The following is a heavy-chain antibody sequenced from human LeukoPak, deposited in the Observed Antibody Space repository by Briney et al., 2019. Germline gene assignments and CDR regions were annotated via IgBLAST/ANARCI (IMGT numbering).Heavy chain of an antibody. CDR1: GGSIRGSCCY. D-gene: IGHD3-16*01. CDR3: SRTTGDSAIIAAH. CDR2: TSYSGST. Sequence: PSETLSLTXTVSGGSIRGSCCYWGWIRQTPGKDLEWIGSTSYSGSTHYNPSFKSRVTVSVDTSKNQFFLNLSSVTAADTAVYYCSRTTGDSAIIAAHWGQGTLVTVSS. J-gene: IGHJ4*02. V-gene: IGHV4-39*01.